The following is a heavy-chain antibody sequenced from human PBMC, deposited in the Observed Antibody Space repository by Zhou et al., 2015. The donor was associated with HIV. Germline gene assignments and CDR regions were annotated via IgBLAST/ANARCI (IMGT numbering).Heavy chain of an antibody. CDR3: ADPPSDF. CDR2: ISGTGYRT. CDR1: GFSLSDYY. V-gene: IGHV3-11*04. J-gene: IGHJ4*02. Sequence: QVQLVESGGGLVKPGGSLRLSCAASGFSLSDYYMTWIRQAPGKGLEWVSSISGTGYRTYYANFVKGRFTISRDNAKNSLYLQINSLRAEDTGLYYCADPPSDFWGQGTLVTVSS.